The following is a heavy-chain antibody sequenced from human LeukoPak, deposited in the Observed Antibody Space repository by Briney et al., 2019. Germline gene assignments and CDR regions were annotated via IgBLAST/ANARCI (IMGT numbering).Heavy chain of an antibody. V-gene: IGHV3-66*02. J-gene: IGHJ3*02. CDR3: ARDYYDDAFDI. Sequence: GGSLRLSCVASGFTVSSNYMSWVRQAPGKGLEWVSVIYSGGSTYYADSVKGRFTISRDNSKNTLYLQMNSLRAEDTAVYYCARDYYDDAFDIWGQGTMVTVSS. CDR1: GFTVSSNY. D-gene: IGHD3-22*01. CDR2: IYSGGST.